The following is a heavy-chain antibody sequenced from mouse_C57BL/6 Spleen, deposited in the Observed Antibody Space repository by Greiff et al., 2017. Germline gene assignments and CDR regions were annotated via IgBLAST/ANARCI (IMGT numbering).Heavy chain of an antibody. CDR1: GFTFSSYA. D-gene: IGHD1-1*01. CDR2: ISSGGDYI. CDR3: TREGNYALYYYAMDY. Sequence: EVQVVESGEGLVKPGGSLKLSCAASGFTFSSYAMSWVRQTPEKRLEWVAYISSGGDYIYYADTVKGRFTISRDNARNTLYLQMSSLKSEDTAMYYCTREGNYALYYYAMDYWGQGTSVTVSS. V-gene: IGHV5-9-1*02. J-gene: IGHJ4*01.